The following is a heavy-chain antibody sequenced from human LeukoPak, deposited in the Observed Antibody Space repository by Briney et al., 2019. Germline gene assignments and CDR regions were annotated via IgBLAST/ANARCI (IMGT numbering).Heavy chain of an antibody. V-gene: IGHV3-23*01. CDR3: ASRGSQSGYFLWFDP. J-gene: IGHJ5*02. CDR1: GFTFSSYA. D-gene: IGHD3-3*01. CDR2: ISGSGGST. Sequence: PGGSLRLSCAASGFTFSSYAMSWVRQAPGKGLEWVSAISGSGGSTYYADSVKGRFTISRDNSKNTLYLQMNSLRAEDTAVYYCASRGSQSGYFLWFDPWGQGTLVTVSS.